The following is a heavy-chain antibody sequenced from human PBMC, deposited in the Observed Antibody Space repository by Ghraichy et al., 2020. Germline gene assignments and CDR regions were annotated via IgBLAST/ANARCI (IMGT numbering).Heavy chain of an antibody. CDR1: GFTFSSYG. CDR3: AKSAYSSSWYQSNAEYFQH. V-gene: IGHV3-30*18. J-gene: IGHJ1*01. D-gene: IGHD6-13*01. CDR2: ISYDGSNK. Sequence: SLNISCAASGFTFSSYGMHWVRQAPGKGLEWVAVISYDGSNKYYADSVKGRFTISRDNSKNTLYLQMNSLRAEDTAVYYCAKSAYSSSWYQSNAEYFQHWGQGTLVTVSS.